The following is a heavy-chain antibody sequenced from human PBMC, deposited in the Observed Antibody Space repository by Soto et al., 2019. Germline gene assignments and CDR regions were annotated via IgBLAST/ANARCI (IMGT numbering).Heavy chain of an antibody. J-gene: IGHJ4*02. CDR3: ARQRTSVVTKAYFDV. D-gene: IGHD2-21*02. V-gene: IGHV4-39*01. Sequence: SETLGLTCIFPGDSISSRSYDWGWIRQPPGKGLEWIGSIYYSGSTYNNPSLRSRVSMSIDTSKDQFSLKLKSVTAADTALYFCARQRTSVVTKAYFDVWGPGSMVTVSS. CDR1: GDSISSRSYD. CDR2: IYYSGST.